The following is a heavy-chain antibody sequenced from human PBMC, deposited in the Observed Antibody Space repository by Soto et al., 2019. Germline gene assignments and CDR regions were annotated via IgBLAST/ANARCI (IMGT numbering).Heavy chain of an antibody. CDR3: ARWDGSGKSYYFDY. Sequence: SETLSLTCAVSGGSISSGGYSWSWIRQPPGKGLEWIGYIYHSGSTYYNPSLKSRVTISVDRSKNQFSLKLSSVTAADTAVYYCARWDGSGKSYYFDYWGQGTLVTVSS. CDR2: IYHSGST. CDR1: GGSISSGGYS. V-gene: IGHV4-30-2*01. J-gene: IGHJ4*02. D-gene: IGHD3-10*01.